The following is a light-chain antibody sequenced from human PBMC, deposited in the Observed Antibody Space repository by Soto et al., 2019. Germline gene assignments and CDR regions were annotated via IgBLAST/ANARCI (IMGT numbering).Light chain of an antibody. CDR1: SSNIGTNT. Sequence: QSVLTQPPSASRTPGQRVTISCSGSSSNIGTNTVNWYLQLPGTAPKLLMYNNNQRPSGVPERFSGSKSGTSASLAIGGLQSEDEADYYCAAWDDSLDGFYVFGSGTKLTVL. V-gene: IGLV1-44*01. CDR2: NNN. J-gene: IGLJ1*01. CDR3: AAWDDSLDGFYV.